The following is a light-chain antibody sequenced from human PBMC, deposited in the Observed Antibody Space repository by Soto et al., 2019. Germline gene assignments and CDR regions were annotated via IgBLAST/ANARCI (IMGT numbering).Light chain of an antibody. J-gene: IGKJ2*01. V-gene: IGKV4-1*01. CDR1: QSIASVSTQKNY. CDR3: RKYHGDPRN. Sequence: DIVLTQSTDPLALSLRESATINCKSSQSIASVSTQKNYLAWYQQKPGQPPKLLIHWASDLESGVPDRFSGSGSETDFTLTISNVHAEDVSIYYCRKYHGDPRNFGQGTTLEI. CDR2: WAS.